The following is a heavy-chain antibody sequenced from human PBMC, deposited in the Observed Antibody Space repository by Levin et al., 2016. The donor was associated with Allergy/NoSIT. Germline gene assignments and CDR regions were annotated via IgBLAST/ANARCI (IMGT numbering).Heavy chain of an antibody. J-gene: IGHJ6*02. V-gene: IGHV4-61*03. D-gene: IGHD2-21*01. Sequence: SETLSLTCSVSGDSVSSGRHYWSWIRQSPGTGLEWLGFTFNRGATFYNPSLQSRVSISVDTSRDSIVLQLKSVTAADTARYYCARGQIIGGTWSYYSSGMDVWGQGTTVTVSS. CDR1: GDSVSSGRHY. CDR3: ARGQIIGGTWSYYSSGMDV. CDR2: TFNRGAT.